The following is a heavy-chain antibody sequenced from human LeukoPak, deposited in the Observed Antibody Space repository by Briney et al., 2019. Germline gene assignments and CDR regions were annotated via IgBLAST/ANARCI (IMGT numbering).Heavy chain of an antibody. CDR2: ISSSSSTI. Sequence: GGSLRLSCAASGFTFSSYSMNWVRQAPGKGLEWVSYISSSSSTIYYADSVKGRFTISRDNAKNSLYLQMNSLRAEDTAVYYCARDCGSTSCYSSGIDYWGQGTLVTVSS. CDR1: GFTFSSYS. J-gene: IGHJ4*02. V-gene: IGHV3-48*01. CDR3: ARDCGSTSCYSSGIDY. D-gene: IGHD2-2*01.